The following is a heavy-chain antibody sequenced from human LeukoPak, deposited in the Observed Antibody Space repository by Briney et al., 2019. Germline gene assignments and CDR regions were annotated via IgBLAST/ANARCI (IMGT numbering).Heavy chain of an antibody. Sequence: TLSLTCTVSGDSISRGGYYWSWIRQHPGKGLEWIGYIFYSGSTYYNPSLKSRVNISVDTSKNQFSLKLNSVTAADTAVYYCARDLRGIRGVGSNWFDPWGQGTLVTVSS. CDR1: GDSISRGGYY. J-gene: IGHJ5*02. V-gene: IGHV4-31*03. D-gene: IGHD3-10*01. CDR2: IFYSGST. CDR3: ARDLRGIRGVGSNWFDP.